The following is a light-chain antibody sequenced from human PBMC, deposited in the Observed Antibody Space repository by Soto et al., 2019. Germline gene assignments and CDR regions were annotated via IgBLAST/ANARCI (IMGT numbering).Light chain of an antibody. CDR2: DVS. CDR1: SSDVGGYNY. V-gene: IGLV2-14*01. J-gene: IGLJ1*01. Sequence: QSALTQPASVSGSPGQSITISCTGTSSDVGGYNYVSWYQQHPGKAPKFMIYDVSNRPSGVSNRFSGSKSGNTASLTIYGLQAEDEADYYCISYTTSNTRQIVFGTGTKVTVL. CDR3: ISYTTSNTRQIV.